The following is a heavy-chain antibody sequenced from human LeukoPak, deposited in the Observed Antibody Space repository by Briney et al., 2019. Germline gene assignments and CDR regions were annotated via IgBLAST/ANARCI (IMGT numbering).Heavy chain of an antibody. D-gene: IGHD6-19*01. CDR2: IIPIFGTA. CDR1: GGTFSSYA. J-gene: IGHJ4*02. CDR3: ASSFSSGWYSSGGIDY. V-gene: IGHV1-69*05. Sequence: ASVKVSCKASGGTFSSYAISWVRQAPGQGLEWMGRIIPIFGTANYAQKVQGRVTITTDESTSTAYMELSSLRSEDTAVYYCASSFSSGWYSSGGIDYWGQGTLVTVSS.